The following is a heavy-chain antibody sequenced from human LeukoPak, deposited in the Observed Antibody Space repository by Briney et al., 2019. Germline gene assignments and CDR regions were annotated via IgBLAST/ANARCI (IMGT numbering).Heavy chain of an antibody. V-gene: IGHV3-7*05. CDR1: GFTFSDYW. CDR3: AREKRWLHPIDY. J-gene: IGHJ4*02. Sequence: PGGSLRLSCAASGFTFSDYWMSWVRQAPGKGLEWVANIKQDGREKYYVDSVRGRFTISRDNAKNSLSLQMNSLRAEDTAVYYCAREKRWLHPIDYWGQGTLVTVSS. CDR2: IKQDGREK. D-gene: IGHD5-24*01.